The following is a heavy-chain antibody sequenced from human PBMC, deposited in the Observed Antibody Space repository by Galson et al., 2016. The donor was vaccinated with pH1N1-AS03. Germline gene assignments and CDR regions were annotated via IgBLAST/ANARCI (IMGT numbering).Heavy chain of an antibody. D-gene: IGHD4/OR15-4a*01. CDR3: ARGPPGASVAYYSGMDV. V-gene: IGHV4-30-2*01. J-gene: IGHJ6*02. CDR1: GDSISNGGYS. Sequence: LSLTCAVSGDSISNGGYSWSWIRQPPGRGLEWIGYIFHSGTTFYTPSLKSRVTMSVDRPSNQFSLRLISVTAADTAVYYCARGPPGASVAYYSGMDVWGPGTMVIVSS. CDR2: IFHSGTT.